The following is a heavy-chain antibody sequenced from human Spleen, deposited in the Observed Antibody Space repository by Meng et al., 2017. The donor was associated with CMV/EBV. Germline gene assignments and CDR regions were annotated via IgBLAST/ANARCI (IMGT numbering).Heavy chain of an antibody. CDR1: GFTFSRYT. Sequence: GGSLRLSCAAPGFTFSRYTMNWVRQAPGKGLEWVSSISSASDYIYYADSVKGRFTISRDNAKNSLYLQMRSLRADDTAIYYCARGRGVPAGSYYFDSWGQGTLVTVSS. D-gene: IGHD2-2*01. CDR2: ISSASDYI. J-gene: IGHJ4*02. V-gene: IGHV3-21*01. CDR3: ARGRGVPAGSYYFDS.